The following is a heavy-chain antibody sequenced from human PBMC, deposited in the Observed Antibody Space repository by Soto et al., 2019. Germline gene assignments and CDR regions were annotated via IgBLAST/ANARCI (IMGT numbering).Heavy chain of an antibody. CDR3: AKDVFAGVGPENDY. V-gene: IGHV3-30-3*01. CDR2: ISYDGSNK. CDR1: GFTFSSYA. Sequence: PGGSLRLSCAASGFTFSSYAMHWVRQAPGKGLEWVAVISYDGSNKYYADSVKGRFTISRDNSKNTLYLQMNSLRAEDTAVYYCAKDVFAGVGPENDYWGQGTLVTVSS. D-gene: IGHD3-10*01. J-gene: IGHJ4*02.